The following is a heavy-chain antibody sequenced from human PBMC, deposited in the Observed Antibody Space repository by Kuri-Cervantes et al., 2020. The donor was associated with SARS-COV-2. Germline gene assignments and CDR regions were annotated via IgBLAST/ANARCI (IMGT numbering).Heavy chain of an antibody. D-gene: IGHD1-26*01. CDR1: GGSISSYY. CDR2: FYYSGIT. CDR3: ARDNILFSGSGFDY. Sequence: SETLSLTCTVSGGSISSYYWSWIRQPPGKGLEWIGYFYYSGITNYNSSLKNRVTMSVDTSKNQFSLNLSSVTAADTAVYYCARDNILFSGSGFDYWGQGTLVTVSS. V-gene: IGHV4-59*01. J-gene: IGHJ4*02.